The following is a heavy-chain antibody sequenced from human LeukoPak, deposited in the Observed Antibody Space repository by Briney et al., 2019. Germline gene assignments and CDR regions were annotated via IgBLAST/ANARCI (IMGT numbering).Heavy chain of an antibody. CDR1: GGSVSSGSYY. CDR3: ARLWYYDSSP. CDR2: IYYSGST. V-gene: IGHV4-39*07. Sequence: SETLSLTCTVSGGSVSSGSYYWGWIRQPPGKGLEWIGNIYYSGSTYYNPSLKSRVTISVETSKNQFSLKLSSVTAADTAVYYCARLWYYDSSPWGQGTLVTVSS. J-gene: IGHJ5*02. D-gene: IGHD3-22*01.